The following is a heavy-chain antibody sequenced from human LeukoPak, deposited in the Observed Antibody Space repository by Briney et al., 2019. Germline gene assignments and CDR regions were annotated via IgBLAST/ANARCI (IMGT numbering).Heavy chain of an antibody. Sequence: SETLSLTCTVSGVSISSYYWSWIRQPPGKGLEWIGYIYYSGSTNYNPSLKSRVTISVDTSKNQFSLKLSSVTAADTAVYYCASLYYYGSGSLIFDYWGQGTLVTVSS. CDR3: ASLYYYGSGSLIFDY. D-gene: IGHD3-10*01. CDR1: GVSISSYY. CDR2: IYYSGST. J-gene: IGHJ4*02. V-gene: IGHV4-59*01.